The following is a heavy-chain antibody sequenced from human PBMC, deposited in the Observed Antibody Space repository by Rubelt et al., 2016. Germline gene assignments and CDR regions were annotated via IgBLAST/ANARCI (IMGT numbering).Heavy chain of an antibody. CDR3: ARDLPPFRRYNWNFPLDY. Sequence: QVQLVQSGAEVKKPGASVKVSCKASGYTFTSYGISWVRQAPGQGLEWMGWISAYNGNTNYAQKGQGRVTMTTETSTSTAYMELRSLRADDTAVYYCARDLPPFRRYNWNFPLDYWGQGTLVTVSS. V-gene: IGHV1-18*01. J-gene: IGHJ4*02. D-gene: IGHD1-7*01. CDR2: ISAYNGNT. CDR1: GYTFTSYG.